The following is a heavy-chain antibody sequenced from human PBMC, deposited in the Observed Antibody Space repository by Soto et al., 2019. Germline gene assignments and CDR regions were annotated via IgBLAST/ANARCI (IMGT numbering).Heavy chain of an antibody. CDR1: GLVLSNVW. CDR3: ADIAVSHSGDY. J-gene: IGHJ4*02. CDR2: IKTDGKTT. V-gene: IGHV3-15*07. D-gene: IGHD6-19*01. Sequence: EVQLVESGGGLVKPGGSLRLSCAASGLVLSNVWMNWVRQAPGKGLEWVARIKTDGKTTDYAAPVKGRFTISRDDSKNTVYLKMNGLESEDTAVYYCADIAVSHSGDYWGQGTQVTVSS.